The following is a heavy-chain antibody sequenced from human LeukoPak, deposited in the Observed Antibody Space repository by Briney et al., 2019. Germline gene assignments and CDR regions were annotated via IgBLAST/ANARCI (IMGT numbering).Heavy chain of an antibody. Sequence: GESLKISCKGSGYSFTSYWIGWVRQMPGKGLEWMGIIYPGDSDTRYSTSFQGQVTISADKSISTAYLQWSSLKASGTAMYYCARRAQGYYDSSGYYNYYYYGMDVWGQGTTVTVSS. CDR3: ARRAQGYYDSSGYYNYYYYGMDV. CDR1: GYSFTSYW. J-gene: IGHJ6*02. D-gene: IGHD3-22*01. V-gene: IGHV5-51*01. CDR2: IYPGDSDT.